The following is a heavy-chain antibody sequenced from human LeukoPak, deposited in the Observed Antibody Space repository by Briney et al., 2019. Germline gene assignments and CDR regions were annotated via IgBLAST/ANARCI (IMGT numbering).Heavy chain of an antibody. J-gene: IGHJ4*02. D-gene: IGHD6-19*01. Sequence: HPGRSLRLSCAASGFTFDDYAMHWVRQAPGKGLEWVSGISWNSGSIGYADSVKGRFTISRDNAKNSLYLQMNSLRVEDTALYYCAKDIGIAVAGTGGFGYWGQGTLVTVSS. V-gene: IGHV3-9*01. CDR3: AKDIGIAVAGTGGFGY. CDR2: ISWNSGSI. CDR1: GFTFDDYA.